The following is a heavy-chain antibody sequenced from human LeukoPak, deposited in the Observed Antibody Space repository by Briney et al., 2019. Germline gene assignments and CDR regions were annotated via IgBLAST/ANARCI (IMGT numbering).Heavy chain of an antibody. D-gene: IGHD5-12*01. V-gene: IGHV3-30*03. CDR1: GFTFSSYG. CDR2: ISYDGSNK. Sequence: PGGSLRLSCAASGFTFSSYGMHWVRQAPGKGLEWVAVISYDGSNKYYADSVKGRFTISRDNSKNTLYLQMNSLRAEDTAVYYCARGYSGYDSGGPVDVWGKGTTVTISS. J-gene: IGHJ6*04. CDR3: ARGYSGYDSGGPVDV.